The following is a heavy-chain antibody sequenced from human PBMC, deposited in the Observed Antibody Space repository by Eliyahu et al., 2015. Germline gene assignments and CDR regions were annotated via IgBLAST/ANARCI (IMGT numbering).Heavy chain of an antibody. V-gene: IGHV3-23*01. J-gene: IGHJ4*02. D-gene: IGHD5-18*01. CDR3: VKERQQWGFFDY. Sequence: LSCTASGFTFRSHAMNWVRQAPGKGLEWVSTISDSGSSTYYAGSVKGRFTISRDTPKNTLYLQMHSLRGEDSAVYFCVKERQQWGFFDYWGQGALVTVSS. CDR1: GFTFRSHA. CDR2: ISDSGSST.